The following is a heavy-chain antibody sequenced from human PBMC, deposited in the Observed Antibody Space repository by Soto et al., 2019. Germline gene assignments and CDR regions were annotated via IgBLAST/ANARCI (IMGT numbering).Heavy chain of an antibody. D-gene: IGHD6-13*01. Sequence: PSETLSLTCTVSGGSISNNYWNWIRHPAGKGLEWIGLVYTSGSTNYNPPPKSRVTMSVDTSKNQLSLKLSSVTAADTAVYYCARSIAAAGWGFDYWGQGTLVTVSS. V-gene: IGHV4-4*07. CDR2: VYTSGST. CDR3: ARSIAAAGWGFDY. CDR1: GGSISNNY. J-gene: IGHJ4*02.